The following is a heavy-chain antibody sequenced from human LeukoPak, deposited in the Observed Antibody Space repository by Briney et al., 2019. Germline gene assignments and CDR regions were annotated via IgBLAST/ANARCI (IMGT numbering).Heavy chain of an antibody. Sequence: GGSLRLSCAASGFTFSRYWMSWVRQAPGKGLEGGGNINQDGSDKYYVDSVKGRFTISRDNSKNTLYLQMNSLRAEDTAVYYCAKGVSSGWYGGDYWGQGTLVTVSS. CDR1: GFTFSRYW. J-gene: IGHJ4*02. D-gene: IGHD6-19*01. CDR3: AKGVSSGWYGGDY. CDR2: INQDGSDK. V-gene: IGHV3-7*03.